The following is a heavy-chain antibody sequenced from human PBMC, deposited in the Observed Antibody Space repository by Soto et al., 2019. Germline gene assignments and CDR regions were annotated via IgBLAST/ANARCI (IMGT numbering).Heavy chain of an antibody. V-gene: IGHV4-39*01. D-gene: IGHD4-4*01. J-gene: IGHJ4*02. CDR2: IHSGGVT. Sequence: QRQLQESGPGLAKPSETLSLRCTSFVDPVSSCPYWGWLRQSPGKVLDWMATIHSGGVTYYNPSLKNRVALSIDTSKNQFSLTRKSLTAADTAVYYCAGDSNIARFVLWGQGTLVTVSS. CDR1: VDPVSSCPY. CDR3: AGDSNIARFVL.